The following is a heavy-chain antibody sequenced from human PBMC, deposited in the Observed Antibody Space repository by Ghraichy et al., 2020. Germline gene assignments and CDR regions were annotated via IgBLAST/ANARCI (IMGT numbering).Heavy chain of an antibody. CDR2: ISSSGDST. CDR1: GFTFSSYA. CDR3: GKVGPDYSDYGSCDY. D-gene: IGHD4-11*01. V-gene: IGHV3-23*01. Sequence: GSLRLSCEGSGFTFSSYAMTWVRQAPGKGLEWVSLISSSGDSTYFAGSVKGRFTISRDNSKNTLYLQMSSLRAEDTAVYYCGKVGPDYSDYGSCDYWGQGTLVTVSS. J-gene: IGHJ4*02.